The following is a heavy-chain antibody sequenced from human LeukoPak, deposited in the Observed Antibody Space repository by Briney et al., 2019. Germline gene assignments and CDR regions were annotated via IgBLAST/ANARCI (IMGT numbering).Heavy chain of an antibody. J-gene: IGHJ3*01. V-gene: IGHV3-53*01. CDR1: GLTVSSNS. Sequence: GGSLRLSCAASGLTVSSNSMSWVRQAPGQGLEWVSVIYSGGSTYYADSVKGRFTISRDNSKNTLSLQMNSLRAEDTAVYYCARDCGSASCYPFDAFDVWGRGTMVTVSS. CDR3: ARDCGSASCYPFDAFDV. D-gene: IGHD2-2*01. CDR2: IYSGGST.